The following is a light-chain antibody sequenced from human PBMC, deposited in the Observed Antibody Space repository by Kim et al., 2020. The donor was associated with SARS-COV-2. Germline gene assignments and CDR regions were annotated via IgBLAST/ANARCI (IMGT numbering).Light chain of an antibody. Sequence: IHMTQSPSSLSASVGDRVTITCRASQSIRTYLNWYQQRPGKAPTLLLYSTSTLQSGVPSRFSGSGSGTDFTLTIRSLLPEDFATYFCQQSYGSPYTFGQGTKLEI. J-gene: IGKJ2*01. V-gene: IGKV1-39*01. CDR2: STS. CDR1: QSIRTY. CDR3: QQSYGSPYT.